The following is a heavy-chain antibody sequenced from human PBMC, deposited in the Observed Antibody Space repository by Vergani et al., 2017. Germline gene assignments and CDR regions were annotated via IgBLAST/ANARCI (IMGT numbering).Heavy chain of an antibody. Sequence: QVQLVQSGAEVKKPGASVKVSCKASGYTFTSYGISWVRQAPXQGLEWMGWISAYNGNTNYAQKLQGRVTMTTDTSTSTAYMELRSLRSDDTAVYYCARASSDYDFWSGYYTHLGYWGQGTLVTVSS. J-gene: IGHJ4*02. CDR1: GYTFTSYG. V-gene: IGHV1-18*01. CDR2: ISAYNGNT. D-gene: IGHD3-3*01. CDR3: ARASSDYDFWSGYYTHLGY.